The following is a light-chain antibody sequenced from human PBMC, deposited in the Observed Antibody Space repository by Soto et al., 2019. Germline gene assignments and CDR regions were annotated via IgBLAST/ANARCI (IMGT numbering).Light chain of an antibody. J-gene: IGLJ2*01. CDR2: SNN. CDR3: AAWDDSLNGVV. V-gene: IGLV1-44*01. Sequence: QSVLTQPPSASGTPGQRVTISCSGSSSKIGSNTVNWYQQLPGTAPKLLFYSNNQRPSGVPDRFSGSKSGTSASLAISGLQSEDEADYYCAAWDDSLNGVVFGGGTKLTVL. CDR1: SSKIGSNT.